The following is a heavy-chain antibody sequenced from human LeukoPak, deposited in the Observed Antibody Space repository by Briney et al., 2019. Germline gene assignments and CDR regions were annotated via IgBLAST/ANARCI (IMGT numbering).Heavy chain of an antibody. CDR2: IYYSGST. Sequence: PSQTLSLTCTVSGGSISSGGYCWSWIRQHPGKGLEWIGYIYYSGSTYYNPSLKSRVTISIDTSKNQFSLKLSSVTAADTAVYYCARDSYYDSSGAFDYWGQGTLVTVSS. CDR3: ARDSYYDSSGAFDY. D-gene: IGHD3-22*01. V-gene: IGHV4-31*03. J-gene: IGHJ4*02. CDR1: GGSISSGGYC.